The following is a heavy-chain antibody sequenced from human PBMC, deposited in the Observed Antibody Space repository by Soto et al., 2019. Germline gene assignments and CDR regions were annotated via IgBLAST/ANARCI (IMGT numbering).Heavy chain of an antibody. CDR3: ARWPDGYYYYGMDV. V-gene: IGHV1-8*01. J-gene: IGHJ6*02. CDR1: GYTFTSYD. Sequence: QVQLVQSGAEVKKPGASVKVSCKASGYTFTSYDINWVRQATGQGLEWMGWMNPNSGNTGYAQKFQGRVTLTRNTSISRAYMELSSLRSEDTAVYYCARWPDGYYYYGMDVWGQGTTVTVSS. CDR2: MNPNSGNT.